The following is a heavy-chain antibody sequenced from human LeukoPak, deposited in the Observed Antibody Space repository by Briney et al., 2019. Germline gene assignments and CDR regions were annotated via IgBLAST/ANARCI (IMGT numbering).Heavy chain of an antibody. CDR1: GFTFSDYY. Sequence: GGSLRLSCAASGFTFSDYYMSWIRQAPGKGLEWISGISGSGASTYYADSVKGRFTISRDDSRNTLYLQMNSLRGDDTAVYYCAKDVGKWESLHFFDYWGQGTLVTVSS. CDR2: ISGSGAST. J-gene: IGHJ4*02. D-gene: IGHD1-26*01. CDR3: AKDVGKWESLHFFDY. V-gene: IGHV3-23*01.